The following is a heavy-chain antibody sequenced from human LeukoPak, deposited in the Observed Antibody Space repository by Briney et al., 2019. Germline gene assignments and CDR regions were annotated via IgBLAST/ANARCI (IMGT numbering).Heavy chain of an antibody. Sequence: GESLKISCQVSGYRFTTYWITWVRQMPGKGLEWRGRIDPSTSYTKYNPSFQGHITITADKSINTAYLQWSSLKASDIAMYYCARLQDFWGQGTLVTVSS. CDR2: IDPSTSYT. CDR1: GYRFTTYW. V-gene: IGHV5-10-1*01. J-gene: IGHJ4*02. CDR3: ARLQDF.